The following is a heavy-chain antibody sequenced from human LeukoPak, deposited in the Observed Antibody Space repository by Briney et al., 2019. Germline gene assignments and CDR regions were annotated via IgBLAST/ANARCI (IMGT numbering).Heavy chain of an antibody. CDR1: GYTLTELS. V-gene: IGHV1-24*01. D-gene: IGHD6-19*01. CDR2: FDPEDGET. CDR3: ATPSGQWLDPYYFDY. J-gene: IGHJ4*02. Sequence: ASVKVSCKVSGYTLTELSMHWVRQAPGKGLEWMGGFDPEDGETIYAQKFQGRVTMTEDASTDTAYMELSSLRSEDTAVYYCATPSGQWLDPYYFDYWGQGTLVTVSS.